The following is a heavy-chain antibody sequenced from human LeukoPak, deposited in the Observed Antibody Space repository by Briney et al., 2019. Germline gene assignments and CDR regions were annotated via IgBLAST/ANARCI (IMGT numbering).Heavy chain of an antibody. CDR1: GFTFSSYA. CDR3: ARERGIRDAFDF. Sequence: PGRSLRLSCAASGFTFSSYAMHWVRQAPGKGLEWVAVISYDGSNKYYADSVKGRFTISRDNSKNTLYLQMNSLRPEDMAVYYCARERGIRDAFDFWGQGTMVTVSS. J-gene: IGHJ3*01. CDR2: ISYDGSNK. V-gene: IGHV3-30*04. D-gene: IGHD1-14*01.